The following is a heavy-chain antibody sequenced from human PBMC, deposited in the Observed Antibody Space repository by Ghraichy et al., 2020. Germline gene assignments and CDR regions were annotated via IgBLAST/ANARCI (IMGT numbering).Heavy chain of an antibody. V-gene: IGHV3-23*01. D-gene: IGHD6-19*01. CDR3: AKAKYSTGWYLDY. CDR1: GFTFSSYA. Sequence: GGSLRLSCTASGFTFSSYAMSWVRQAPGKGLEWVSAISGSGGSTYYADSVKGRFTISRDNSKNTLYLQMNSLRAEDTAVYYCAKAKYSTGWYLDYWGQGTLVTVSS. J-gene: IGHJ4*02. CDR2: ISGSGGST.